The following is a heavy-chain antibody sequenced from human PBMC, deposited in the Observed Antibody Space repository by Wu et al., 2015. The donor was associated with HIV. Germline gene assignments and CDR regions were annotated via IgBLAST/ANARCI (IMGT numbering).Heavy chain of an antibody. J-gene: IGHJ3*02. V-gene: IGHV1-2*02. Sequence: QVQMVQSGAEVKKPGASVKVSCETSGYPFIAFYINWVRQVPGQGFEWLGWINPQTGGTNYAQKFRGRVTMTRDTSIRTTFMEFSSLGSDDTAVYYCARGVIGVAGIATPPDGFDIWGQGTLVTVSS. CDR2: INPQTGGT. D-gene: IGHD6-13*01. CDR1: GYPFIAFY. CDR3: ARGVIGVAGIATPPDGFDI.